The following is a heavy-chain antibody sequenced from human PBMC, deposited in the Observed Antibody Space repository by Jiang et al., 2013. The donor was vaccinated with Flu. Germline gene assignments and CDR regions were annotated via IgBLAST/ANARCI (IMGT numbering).Heavy chain of an antibody. CDR2: STPTLGT. V-gene: IGHV7-4-1*02. D-gene: IGHD3-16*01. J-gene: IGHJ4*02. CDR1: GYTFTSYA. CDR3: ARVLGESTGRFDY. Sequence: KVSCKASGYTFTSYAMNWVRQGPLDKGLSGWDGSTPTLGTQRMPRASQDGLSSPWTPLSARHICRSSSLKAEDTAVYYCARVLGESTGRFDYWGQGTLVTVSS.